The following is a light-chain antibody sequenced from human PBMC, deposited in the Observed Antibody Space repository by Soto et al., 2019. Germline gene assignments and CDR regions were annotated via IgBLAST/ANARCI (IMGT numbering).Light chain of an antibody. CDR2: AGT. J-gene: IGKJ4*01. Sequence: IQLTQSPSSLSASVGDRVTITCRASQDINSYLAWYQQKPGKAPNLVIYAGTSLQSGVPSMFSGSGSGTEFTLTISSLQPEDCATYYCQQLHVFPSTFGGGTKVE. CDR1: QDINSY. V-gene: IGKV1-9*01. CDR3: QQLHVFPST.